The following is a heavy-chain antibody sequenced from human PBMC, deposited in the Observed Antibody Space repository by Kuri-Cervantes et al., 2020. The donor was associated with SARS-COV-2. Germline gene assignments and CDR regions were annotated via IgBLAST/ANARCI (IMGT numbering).Heavy chain of an antibody. V-gene: IGHV3-66*01. CDR1: GFTFSSYA. Sequence: GESLKISCAASGFTFSSYAMNWVRQAPGKGLEWVSVIYSGGSTYYADSVKGRFTISRDNSKNPLYLQMNSLRAEDTAVYYCARELGGGSVWGQGTLVTVSS. CDR3: ARELGGGSV. CDR2: IYSGGST. J-gene: IGHJ4*02. D-gene: IGHD2-15*01.